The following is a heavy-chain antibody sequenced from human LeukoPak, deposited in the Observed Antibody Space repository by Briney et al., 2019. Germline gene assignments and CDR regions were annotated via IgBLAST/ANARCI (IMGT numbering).Heavy chain of an antibody. J-gene: IGHJ3*02. CDR3: ASGIGAGDSFDI. CDR2: INSDARNT. CDR1: GFTFSRYW. V-gene: IGHV3-74*01. D-gene: IGHD3-3*01. Sequence: GGSLRLSSAAAGFTFSRYWVYWVRHAQGKVMVWVSRINSDARNTNYADSVPGRFTISRDNAKNPLYLQMNSLRVEDTAVYYCASGIGAGDSFDIWGQGTMVTVPS.